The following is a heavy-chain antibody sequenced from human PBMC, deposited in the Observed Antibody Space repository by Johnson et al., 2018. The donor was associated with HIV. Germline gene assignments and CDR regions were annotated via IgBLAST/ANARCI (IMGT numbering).Heavy chain of an antibody. Sequence: VQLVESGGGLVQSGGSLRLSCAVSGFTFSSYWMSCVRQAPGKGLEWVANINQDGREKYYVDSVKGRFTIYRDNAKNTLYLQMNRLRGEATAVYYCAREKYNWNDGMFDGIDLWGQGTMVTVSS. CDR2: INQDGREK. V-gene: IGHV3-7*01. CDR1: GFTFSSYW. J-gene: IGHJ3*01. D-gene: IGHD1-1*01. CDR3: AREKYNWNDGMFDGIDL.